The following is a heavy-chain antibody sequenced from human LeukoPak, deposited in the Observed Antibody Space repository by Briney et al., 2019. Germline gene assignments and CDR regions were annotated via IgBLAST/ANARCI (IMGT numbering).Heavy chain of an antibody. CDR1: GGSFSGYY. D-gene: IGHD6-19*01. CDR3: ARVNGAVAGTGGFFFDY. CDR2: LYYSGST. V-gene: IGHV4-34*01. Sequence: PSETLSLTCAVYGGSFSGYYWSWIRQPPGKGLEWIGSLYYSGSTYYNPSLKSRVTISVDTSKNQFSLKLTSVTAADTAVYYCARVNGAVAGTGGFFFDYWGQGTLVTVSS. J-gene: IGHJ4*02.